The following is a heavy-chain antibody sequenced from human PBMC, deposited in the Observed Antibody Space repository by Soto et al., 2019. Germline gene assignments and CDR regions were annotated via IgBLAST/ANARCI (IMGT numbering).Heavy chain of an antibody. CDR1: GGSISSSSYY. J-gene: IGHJ4*02. D-gene: IGHD5-12*01. CDR3: AGAPVATIIWEGDPGGYCFDY. Sequence: QLQLQESGPGLVKPSETLSLTCTVSGGSISSSSYYWGWIRQPPGKGLEWIGSIYYSGSTYYNPSLKSRVTISVDTSKNQFSLKLSSVTAADTAVYYCAGAPVATIIWEGDPGGYCFDYWGQGTLVTVSS. CDR2: IYYSGST. V-gene: IGHV4-39*01.